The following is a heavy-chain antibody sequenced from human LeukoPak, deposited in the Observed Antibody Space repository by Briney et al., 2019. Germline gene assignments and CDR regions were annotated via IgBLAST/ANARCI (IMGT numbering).Heavy chain of an antibody. J-gene: IGHJ3*02. V-gene: IGHV3-23*01. CDR2: ITGSGAFT. D-gene: IGHD2-8*02. CDR1: GFSFIKYS. CDR3: AKSPLQVVTHVDVGGDAFDI. Sequence: GGSLRLSCAASGFSFIKYSMTWVRQAPGKGLEWVSAITGSGAFTDYADSVKGRFTISRDNSKNTLYLQMNSLRAEDTAVYYCAKSPLQVVTHVDVGGDAFDIWGQGTMVTVSS.